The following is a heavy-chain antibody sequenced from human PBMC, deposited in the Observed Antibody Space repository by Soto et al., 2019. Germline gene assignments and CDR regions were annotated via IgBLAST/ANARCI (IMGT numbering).Heavy chain of an antibody. J-gene: IGHJ6*02. V-gene: IGHV3-7*01. CDR1: GFTFSNFL. CDR3: GRDEVRNGVGV. CDR2: IKGDGSEK. Sequence: PGGSLRLSCVASGFTFSNFLMSWVRQAPGKGLEWVANIKGDGSEKRYVDSVNGRLTISRDNAKNSVYLQMNSLRVEDTALYYCGRDEVRNGVGVWGQGTTVTVSS.